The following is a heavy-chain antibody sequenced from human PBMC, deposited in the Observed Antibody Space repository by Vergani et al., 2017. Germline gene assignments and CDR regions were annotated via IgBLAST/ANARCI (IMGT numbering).Heavy chain of an antibody. CDR3: ARGLWDCTHIRCSPPSY. V-gene: IGHV3-9*01. Sequence: EVDLVESGGGLAQPGGSLRLSCEASGITFWKFGMHWVRQGPGKGLEWVSGISWNSGAVDYEDSVRGRFTISRDNDKKSVYLQMNSLRAEDTAMYFCARGLWDCTHIRCSPPSYWGQGTQVTVSS. CDR1: GITFWKFG. CDR2: ISWNSGAV. J-gene: IGHJ4*02. D-gene: IGHD2-8*01.